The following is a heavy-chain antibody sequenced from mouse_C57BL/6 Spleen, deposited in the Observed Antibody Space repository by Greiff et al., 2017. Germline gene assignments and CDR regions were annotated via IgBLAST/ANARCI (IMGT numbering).Heavy chain of an antibody. D-gene: IGHD1-1*01. V-gene: IGHV5-17*01. J-gene: IGHJ3*01. CDR2: LSSGSSTI. Sequence: EVKLMESGGGLVKPGGSLKLSCAASGFTFSDYGMHWVRQAPEKGLEWVAYLSSGSSTIYYAYTVKGRFTISRDNAKNTLFLQMTILRSEDTARYYCACYYYGPFSYWGQGTLVTVSA. CDR1: GFTFSDYG. CDR3: ACYYYGPFSY.